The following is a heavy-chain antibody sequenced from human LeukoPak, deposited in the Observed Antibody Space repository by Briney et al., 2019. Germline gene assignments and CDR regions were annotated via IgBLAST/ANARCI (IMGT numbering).Heavy chain of an antibody. J-gene: IGHJ4*02. D-gene: IGHD3-3*02. Sequence: PSETLSLTCTVSGGSISSSSYYWGWIRQPPGKELEWIGSIYYSGSTYYNPSLKSRVTISVDTSKNQFSLKLSSVTAADTAVYYCARSIFGSRRHVLDYWGQGTLVTVSS. V-gene: IGHV4-39*01. CDR2: IYYSGST. CDR1: GGSISSSSYY. CDR3: ARSIFGSRRHVLDY.